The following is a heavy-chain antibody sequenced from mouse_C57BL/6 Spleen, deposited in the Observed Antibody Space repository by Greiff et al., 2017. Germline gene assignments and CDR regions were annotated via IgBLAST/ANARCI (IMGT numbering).Heavy chain of an antibody. Sequence: QVQLQQPGAELVRPGSSVKLSCKASGYTFTSYWMDWVKQRPGQGLEWIGNIYPSDSETHYNQKFKDKATLTVDKSSSTAYMQLSSLTSEDSAVYYCARDSSGPYAMDYWGQGTSVTVSS. J-gene: IGHJ4*01. CDR3: ARDSSGPYAMDY. V-gene: IGHV1-61*01. D-gene: IGHD3-2*02. CDR1: GYTFTSYW. CDR2: IYPSDSET.